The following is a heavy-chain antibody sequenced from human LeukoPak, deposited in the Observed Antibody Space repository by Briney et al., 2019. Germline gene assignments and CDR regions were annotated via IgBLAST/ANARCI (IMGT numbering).Heavy chain of an antibody. J-gene: IGHJ4*02. CDR2: IDNRGGGT. Sequence: PGGSLRLSCVDSGFTFSSFAMSWVRQAPGKGLEWVSGIDNRGGGTFCADSVQGRFTISRDDSKNTLYLEMNSLRAEDTAVYYCAREGAGDSGRYHSYFDHWGQGTLVTVSP. CDR1: GFTFSSFA. CDR3: AREGAGDSGRYHSYFDH. V-gene: IGHV3-23*01. D-gene: IGHD1-1*01.